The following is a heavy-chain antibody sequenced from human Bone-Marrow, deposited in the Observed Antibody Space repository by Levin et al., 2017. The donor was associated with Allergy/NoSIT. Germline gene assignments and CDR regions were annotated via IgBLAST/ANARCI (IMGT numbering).Heavy chain of an antibody. CDR2: ISGSGGST. V-gene: IGHV3-23*01. J-gene: IGHJ6*02. Sequence: PGGSLRLSCAASGFTFSSYAMSWVRQAPGTGLEWVSVISGSGGSTYYADSVKGRFTISRDNSKNTLYLQMNSLRAEDTAVYYCATTTTVTIVRRGWESNYYYGMDVWGQGTTVTVSS. D-gene: IGHD4-17*01. CDR1: GFTFSSYA. CDR3: ATTTTVTIVRRGWESNYYYGMDV.